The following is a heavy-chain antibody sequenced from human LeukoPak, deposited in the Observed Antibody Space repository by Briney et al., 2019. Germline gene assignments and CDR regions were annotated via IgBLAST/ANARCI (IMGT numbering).Heavy chain of an antibody. V-gene: IGHV3-33*01. CDR1: GFTFSSYG. J-gene: IGHJ4*02. CDR2: IWYDGSNK. D-gene: IGHD2-2*01. CDR3: ARDQDIVVVPAAEHYFDY. Sequence: GRSLRLSCAASGFTFSSYGMHWVRQAPGKGLEWVAVIWYDGSNKYYADSVKGRFTISRGNSKNTLYLQMNSLRAEDTAVYYCARDQDIVVVPAAEHYFDYWGQGTLVTVSS.